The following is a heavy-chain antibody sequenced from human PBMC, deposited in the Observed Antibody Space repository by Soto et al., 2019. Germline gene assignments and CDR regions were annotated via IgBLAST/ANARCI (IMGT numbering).Heavy chain of an antibody. CDR3: AKNRGLQYYFDY. CDR2: ISGSGDYT. V-gene: IGHV3-23*01. Sequence: EVQLLESGGGLVRPGGSLRLSCAASGFTFDSYAMNWVSQAPGKGLEWVSTISGSGDYTYYTDSVKGRFTISRDNSKNMMYLQMNSLRAEDTAIYYCAKNRGLQYYFDYWGQGTLVTVSS. CDR1: GFTFDSYA. J-gene: IGHJ4*02.